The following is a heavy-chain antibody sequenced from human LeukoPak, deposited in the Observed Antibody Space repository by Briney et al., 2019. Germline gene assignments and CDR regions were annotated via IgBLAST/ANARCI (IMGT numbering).Heavy chain of an antibody. D-gene: IGHD2/OR15-2a*01. Sequence: SETLSLTCAVSGHSISSGYYWGWIRQPPGKGLEWIGSIYHSGSTYYNPSLKSRVTISVDTSKNQFSLKLSSVTAADTAVYYCASSLFLNAFDIWGQGTMVTVSS. CDR3: ASSLFLNAFDI. CDR2: IYHSGST. CDR1: GHSISSGYY. J-gene: IGHJ3*02. V-gene: IGHV4-38-2*01.